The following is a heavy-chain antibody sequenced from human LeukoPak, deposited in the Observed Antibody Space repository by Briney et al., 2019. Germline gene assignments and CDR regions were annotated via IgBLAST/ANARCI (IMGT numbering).Heavy chain of an antibody. Sequence: PGGSPRLSCAASGFTFSSYGMHWVRQAPGKGLEWVAVISYDGSNKYYADSVKGRFTISRDNSKNTLYLQMNSLRAEDTAVYYCAKDQWWELRGYFDYWGQGTLVTVSS. V-gene: IGHV3-30*18. CDR1: GFTFSSYG. CDR2: ISYDGSNK. D-gene: IGHD1-26*01. J-gene: IGHJ4*02. CDR3: AKDQWWELRGYFDY.